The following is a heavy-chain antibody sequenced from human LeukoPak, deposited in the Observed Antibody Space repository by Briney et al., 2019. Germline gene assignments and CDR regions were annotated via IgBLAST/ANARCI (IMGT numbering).Heavy chain of an antibody. V-gene: IGHV4-61*02. D-gene: IGHD2-2*01. CDR3: ARAGGEHIVVVPAAMTRVYYYYYMDV. CDR2: IYTSGRT. CDR1: GGSLSSGSYY. Sequence: SETLSPTRTVSGGSLSSGSYYWSWPRHPAGKGLEWIGRIYTSGRTHHNPPLKSRVTISVGTSKDQFSLKLSSVTAADTAVYYCARAGGEHIVVVPAAMTRVYYYYYMDVWGKGTTVTVSS. J-gene: IGHJ6*03.